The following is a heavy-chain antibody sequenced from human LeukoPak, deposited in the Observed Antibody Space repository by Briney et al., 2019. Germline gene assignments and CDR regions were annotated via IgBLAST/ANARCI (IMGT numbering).Heavy chain of an antibody. V-gene: IGHV4-4*07. CDR2: IYASGST. D-gene: IGHD3-10*01. J-gene: IGHJ4*02. Sequence: SETLSLTCTVSGGSISSYYWNWIRQPAGKGLEWIGRIYASGSTNYNPSLKSRVTISVDTSKNQFSLKLSSVTAADTAVYYCARDNYGLYYFDYWGQGTLVTVSS. CDR3: ARDNYGLYYFDY. CDR1: GGSISSYY.